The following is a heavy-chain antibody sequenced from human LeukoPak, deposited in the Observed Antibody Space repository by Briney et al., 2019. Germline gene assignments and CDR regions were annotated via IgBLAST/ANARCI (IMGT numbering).Heavy chain of an antibody. CDR3: AKSTPSSTRKGYYFDY. J-gene: IGHJ4*02. CDR1: GYTFTGYY. Sequence: ASVKVSCKASGYTFTGYYMHWVRQAPGQGLEWMGWINPNSGGTNYAQKFQGRVTMTRDTSISTAYMELSRLRSDDTAVYYCAKSTPSSTRKGYYFDYWGQGTLVTVSS. D-gene: IGHD2-2*01. CDR2: INPNSGGT. V-gene: IGHV1-2*02.